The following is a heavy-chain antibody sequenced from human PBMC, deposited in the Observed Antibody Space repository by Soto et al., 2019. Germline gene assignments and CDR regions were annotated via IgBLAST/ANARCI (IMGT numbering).Heavy chain of an antibody. V-gene: IGHV3-48*02. CDR1: GFTFSSYS. J-gene: IGHJ5*02. CDR3: ASKSITGRWFDP. Sequence: GGSLRLSCAASGFTFSSYSMNWVRQAPGKGLEWVSYISSSSSTIYYADSVKGRFTISRDNAKNSLYLQMNSLRDEDTAVYYCASKSITGRWFDPWGQGTLVTVSS. D-gene: IGHD1-20*01. CDR2: ISSSSSTI.